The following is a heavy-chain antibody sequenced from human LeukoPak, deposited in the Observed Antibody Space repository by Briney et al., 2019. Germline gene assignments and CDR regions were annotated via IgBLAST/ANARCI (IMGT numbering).Heavy chain of an antibody. J-gene: IGHJ4*02. Sequence: GGSLRLSCAASGFTFSNYYMSWIRQTPGKGLEWVSYITTSGPYTNYADSVKGRFTISRDNAKNSLYLQMNSLSPEDTAVYYCARFMGSGTYTPDYWGQGALVTVSS. CDR1: GFTFSNYY. CDR2: ITTSGPYT. V-gene: IGHV3-11*03. CDR3: ARFMGSGTYTPDY. D-gene: IGHD3-10*01.